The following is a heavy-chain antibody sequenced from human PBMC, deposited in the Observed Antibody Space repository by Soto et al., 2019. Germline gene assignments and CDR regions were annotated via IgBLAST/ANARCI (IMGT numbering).Heavy chain of an antibody. CDR2: ISAYNGNT. CDR1: GYTFTSYG. CDR3: ARVRSTVIGRYYYYGMDV. Sequence: QVQLVQSGAEVKKPGASVKVSCKASGYTFTSYGISWVRQAPGQGLEWMGWISAYNGNTNYAQKLQGRVTMTTDTSTSTAYMERRSLRSDDTAVYYCARVRSTVIGRYYYYGMDVWGQGTTVTVSS. D-gene: IGHD4-17*01. V-gene: IGHV1-18*01. J-gene: IGHJ6*02.